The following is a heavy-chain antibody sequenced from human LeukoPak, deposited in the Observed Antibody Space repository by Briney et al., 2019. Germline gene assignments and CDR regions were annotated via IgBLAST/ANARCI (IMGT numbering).Heavy chain of an antibody. Sequence: GRSLRLSCAASGFTFSSYAMHWVRQAPGKGLEWVAVISDDGSNKYYADSVKGRFTISRDNSKNTLYLQMNSLRAEDTAVYYCATDLLDIVVVPAAISTIFAYSGQGTLVTVYS. D-gene: IGHD2-2*03. V-gene: IGHV3-30*04. J-gene: IGHJ4*02. CDR1: GFTFSSYA. CDR3: ATDLLDIVVVPAAISTIFAY. CDR2: ISDDGSNK.